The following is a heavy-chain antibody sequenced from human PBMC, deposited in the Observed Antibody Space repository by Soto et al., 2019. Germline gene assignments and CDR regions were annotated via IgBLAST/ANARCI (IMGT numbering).Heavy chain of an antibody. CDR1: GFTFSSYW. CDR3: ARVSSYGRGWFDP. D-gene: IGHD5-18*01. CDR2: INSDGSST. V-gene: IGHV3-74*01. J-gene: IGHJ5*02. Sequence: GGSLRLSCAASGFTFSSYWMHWVRQAPGKGLVWVSRINSDGSSTSYADSVKGRFTISRDNAKNTLCLQMNSLRAEDTAVYYCARVSSYGRGWFDPWGQGTLVTVS.